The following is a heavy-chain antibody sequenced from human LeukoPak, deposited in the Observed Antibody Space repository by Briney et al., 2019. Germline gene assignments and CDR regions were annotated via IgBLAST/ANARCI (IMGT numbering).Heavy chain of an antibody. CDR3: ARHGDLLSPFQT. CDR2: INYSGST. Sequence: PSETLSLTCTVSGGSISSTSYYWGWIRQPPGKGLDWIGTINYSGSTYYNPSLKSRVTISVDTSKNQISLKLNSVTAADTAMYYCARHGDLLSPFQTWGQGTLVTVSS. CDR1: GGSISSTSYY. J-gene: IGHJ5*02. D-gene: IGHD2-21*02. V-gene: IGHV4-39*01.